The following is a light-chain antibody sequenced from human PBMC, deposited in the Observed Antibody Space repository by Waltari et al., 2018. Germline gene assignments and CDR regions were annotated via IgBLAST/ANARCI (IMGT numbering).Light chain of an antibody. V-gene: IGKV3-11*01. CDR2: DAS. CDR3: QQRTNWPLT. Sequence: EIVLTQSPATLSLSPGERSTLSCRASQSVSSYLAWYQQRPGQAPRLLIYDASSRATGIPARFSGSGSGTDCSRTISSLEPEDFAVYYCQQRTNWPLTFGGGTKVEIK. J-gene: IGKJ4*01. CDR1: QSVSSY.